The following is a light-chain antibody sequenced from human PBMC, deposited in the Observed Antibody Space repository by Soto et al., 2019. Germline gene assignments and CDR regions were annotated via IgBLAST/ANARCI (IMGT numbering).Light chain of an antibody. CDR1: SGDIGNYDY. CDR3: SSYAGSNNPYV. V-gene: IGLV2-8*01. Sequence: QPVLTQPPSASGSPGQSVTISCTGTSGDIGNYDYVSWYQQHPGKAPKLMIYEVTKRPLGVPDRFSGSKSGNTASLTVSGLQAEDEADYYCSSYAGSNNPYVFGTGTKVTVL. J-gene: IGLJ1*01. CDR2: EVT.